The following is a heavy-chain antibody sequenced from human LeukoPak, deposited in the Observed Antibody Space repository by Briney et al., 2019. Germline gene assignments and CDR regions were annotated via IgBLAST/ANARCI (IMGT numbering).Heavy chain of an antibody. CDR3: AICIAARSGWFDP. V-gene: IGHV1-18*01. J-gene: IGHJ5*02. CDR2: ISAYNGNT. CDR1: GYTFTSYG. Sequence: WASVKVSCKASGYTFTSYGVSWVRQAPGQGLEWMGWISAYNGNTNYAQKLQGRVTMTTDTSTSTAYMELRSLRSDDTAVYYCAICIAARSGWFDPWGQGTLVTVSS. D-gene: IGHD6-6*01.